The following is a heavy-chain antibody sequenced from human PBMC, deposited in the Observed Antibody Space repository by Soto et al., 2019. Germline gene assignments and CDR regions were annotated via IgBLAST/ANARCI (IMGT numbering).Heavy chain of an antibody. CDR2: INSDGSST. V-gene: IGHV3-74*01. D-gene: IGHD6-19*01. J-gene: IGHJ6*02. CDR1: GFTFSSYW. Sequence: GGSLRLSCAASGFTFSSYWMHWVRQAPGKGLVWVSRINSDGSSTSYADSVKGRFTISRDNAKNTRYLQMNSLRAEDTAVYYCARVIRGWYGGALYYYYGMDVWGQGTTVTVSS. CDR3: ARVIRGWYGGALYYYYGMDV.